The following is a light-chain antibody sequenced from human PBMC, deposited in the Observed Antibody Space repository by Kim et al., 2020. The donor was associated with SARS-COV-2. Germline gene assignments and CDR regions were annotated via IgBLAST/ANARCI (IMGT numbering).Light chain of an antibody. CDR1: QSIGFN. Sequence: SPGERATPSCRASQSIGFNLAWYQHKPGQAPRLLIYGASARASGIPARFSGSGSGTEFTLAISSLQSEDFAVYYCQQYGSSPPFTFGQGTKLEI. CDR2: GAS. J-gene: IGKJ2*01. V-gene: IGKV3-15*01. CDR3: QQYGSSPPFT.